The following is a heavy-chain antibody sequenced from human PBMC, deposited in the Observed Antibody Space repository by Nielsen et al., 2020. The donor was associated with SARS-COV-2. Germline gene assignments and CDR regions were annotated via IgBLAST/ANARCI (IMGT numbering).Heavy chain of an antibody. V-gene: IGHV3-33*05. J-gene: IGHJ5*02. CDR1: GFTFSSYG. CDR3: AKDNLCYDFWSGYYYNWFDP. Sequence: GESLKISCAASGFTFSSYGMHWVRQAPGKGLEWVAVISYDGSNKYYPGSVKGRFTISRENAKNSLYLQMNSLRAGDTAVYYCAKDNLCYDFWSGYYYNWFDPWGQGTLVTVSS. CDR2: ISYDGSNK. D-gene: IGHD3-3*01.